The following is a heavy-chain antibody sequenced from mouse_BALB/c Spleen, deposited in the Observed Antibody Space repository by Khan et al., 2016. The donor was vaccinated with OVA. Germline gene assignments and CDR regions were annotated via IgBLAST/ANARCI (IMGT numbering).Heavy chain of an antibody. J-gene: IGHJ4*01. CDR2: ISSGISTI. CDR1: GFTFSNFG. D-gene: IGHD1-2*01. Sequence: EVELVESGGGLVQPGGSRKLSCAASGFTFSNFGMYWVRQAPEKGLEWVAYISSGISTIYYADSVKGRFTISRDNPKNTLFLQMTSLRSEDTAMYYCASAVITTANGAMDYWGQGTSVTVSS. V-gene: IGHV5-17*02. CDR3: ASAVITTANGAMDY.